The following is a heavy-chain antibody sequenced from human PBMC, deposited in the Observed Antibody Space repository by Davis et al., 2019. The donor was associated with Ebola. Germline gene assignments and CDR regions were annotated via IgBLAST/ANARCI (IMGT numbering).Heavy chain of an antibody. V-gene: IGHV5-10-1*01. J-gene: IGHJ5*02. CDR3: ASHWNWFDP. Sequence: GASLKISCHGSGYSFTSYWIGWVRQMPGKGLEWMGRIDPSDSYTNYSPSFQGHVTISADKSISTAYLQWSSLKASDTAMYYCASHWNWFDPWGQGTLVTVAS. CDR1: GYSFTSYW. CDR2: IDPSDSYT.